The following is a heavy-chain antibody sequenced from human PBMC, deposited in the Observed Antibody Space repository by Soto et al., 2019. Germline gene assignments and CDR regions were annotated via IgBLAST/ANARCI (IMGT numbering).Heavy chain of an antibody. J-gene: IGHJ4*02. V-gene: IGHV3-30*04. CDR1: GFPFSSFN. CDR2: ISYDDGKNK. D-gene: IGHD3-22*01. Sequence: PGGSLSLSRAVSGFPFSSFNMHCVRRAPGKGLEWVALISYDDGKNKHYADSVKGRFTISRDNSKNTLYLQMNSLRAEDTAVYYCAKEWVYDTSGWSFDYWGQGTLVTVSS. CDR3: AKEWVYDTSGWSFDY.